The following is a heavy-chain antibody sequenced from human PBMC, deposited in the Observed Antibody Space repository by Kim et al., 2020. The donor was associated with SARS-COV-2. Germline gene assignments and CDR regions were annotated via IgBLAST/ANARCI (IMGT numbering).Heavy chain of an antibody. V-gene: IGHV4-39*01. CDR3: ARRGITIFGVVIPGADY. J-gene: IGHJ4*02. Sequence: LKSAVTISVDTSRNQFSLKLSSVTAADTAVYYCARRGITIFGVVIPGADYWGQGTLVTVSS. D-gene: IGHD3-3*01.